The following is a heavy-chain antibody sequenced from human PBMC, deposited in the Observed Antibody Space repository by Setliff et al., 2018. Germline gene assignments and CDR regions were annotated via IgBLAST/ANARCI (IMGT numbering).Heavy chain of an antibody. CDR3: ARGPKYYYDTSGHSLDY. CDR2: IRYDGNSK. Sequence: GGSLRLSCAASGFTFSMYGMHWVRQTPGKGLEWVAPIRYDGNSKYNGDSVKGRFTISRDNSKNTIYLQMNSLRAEDTAVYYCARGPKYYYDTSGHSLDYWGQGTLVTVSS. V-gene: IGHV3-30*02. CDR1: GFTFSMYG. D-gene: IGHD3-22*01. J-gene: IGHJ4*02.